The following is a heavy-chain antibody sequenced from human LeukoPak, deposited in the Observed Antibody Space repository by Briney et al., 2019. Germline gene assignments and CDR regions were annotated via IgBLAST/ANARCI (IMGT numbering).Heavy chain of an antibody. CDR1: GGSISSHY. V-gene: IGHV4-59*11. D-gene: IGHD6-6*01. CDR3: ARDTKYSSSSPYYYYYYMDV. CDR2: IYYSGST. J-gene: IGHJ6*03. Sequence: SETLTLTCTVSGGSISSHYWSWIRQPPGKGLEWIGYIYYSGSTNYNPSLKSRVTISVDTSKNQFSLKLSSVTAADTAVYYCARDTKYSSSSPYYYYYYMDVWGKGTTVTVSS.